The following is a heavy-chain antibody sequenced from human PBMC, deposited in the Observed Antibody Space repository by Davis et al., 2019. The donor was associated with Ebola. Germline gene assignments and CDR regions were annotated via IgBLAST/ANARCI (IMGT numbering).Heavy chain of an antibody. D-gene: IGHD2-15*01. Sequence: PGGSLRLSCTVSGGSISSYYWSWIRQPAGKGLEWIGRIYTSGSTNYNPSLKSRVTMSVDTSKNQFSLKLSSVTAADTAVYYCARDRCSGGSCFTYYYYGMDVWGQGTTVTVSS. CDR3: ARDRCSGGSCFTYYYYGMDV. V-gene: IGHV4-4*07. CDR1: GGSISSYY. J-gene: IGHJ6*02. CDR2: IYTSGST.